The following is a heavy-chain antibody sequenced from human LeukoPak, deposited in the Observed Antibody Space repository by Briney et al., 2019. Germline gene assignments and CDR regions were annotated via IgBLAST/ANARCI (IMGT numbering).Heavy chain of an antibody. CDR1: GYSFTSYW. J-gene: IGHJ4*02. CDR3: ARRSRMVRGTTYFDY. CDR2: IYPGDSDT. D-gene: IGHD3-10*01. Sequence: GESLKISCKGSGYSFTSYWIGWVRQIPGKGLEWMGIIYPGDSDTRYSPSFQGQVTISADKSISTAYLQWSSLKASDTAMYYCARRSRMVRGTTYFDYWGQGTLVTVSS. V-gene: IGHV5-51*01.